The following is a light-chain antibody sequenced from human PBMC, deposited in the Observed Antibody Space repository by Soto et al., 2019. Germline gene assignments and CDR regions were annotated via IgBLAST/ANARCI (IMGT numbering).Light chain of an antibody. CDR2: DAS. CDR1: QSVSSY. J-gene: IGKJ1*01. CDR3: QQRSNWPPWT. V-gene: IGKV3-11*01. Sequence: EIVLTQSPATLSLSPGERATLSCRASQSVSSYLAWYQQKPGQAPRLLIYDASIRATGLPARFSGSGFGTDFTLTISSLESEDFAVYYCQQRSNWPPWTFGQGTKVEIK.